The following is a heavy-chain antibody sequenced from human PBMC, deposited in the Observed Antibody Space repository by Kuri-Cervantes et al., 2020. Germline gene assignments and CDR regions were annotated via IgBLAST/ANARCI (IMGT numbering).Heavy chain of an antibody. CDR2: IYYSGST. CDR1: GGSISSYY. CDR3: ARVGRTAPDY. V-gene: IGHV4-59*12. J-gene: IGHJ4*02. Sequence: SETLSLTCTVSGGSISSYYWSWIRQPPGKGLEWIGYIYYSGSTNYNPSLKSRVTMSVDTSKNQFSLKLSSVTAADTAVYYCARVGRTAPDYWGQGTLVTVSS.